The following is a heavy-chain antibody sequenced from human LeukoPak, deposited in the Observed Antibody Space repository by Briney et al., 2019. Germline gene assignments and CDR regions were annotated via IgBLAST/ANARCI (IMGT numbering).Heavy chain of an antibody. V-gene: IGHV4-59*11. CDR2: VFSTGDT. J-gene: IGHJ6*03. CDR1: DASMTSHY. Sequence: PSQSLSLTCPVSDASMTSHYWIWVRQPPGRGLGWIGYVFSTGDTTYSPSLKSRVTISVDMSENQFSLKLNSVTAADTCVYYCARGVYNYYYMDVWGRGATVTVSS. CDR3: ARGVYNYYYMDV.